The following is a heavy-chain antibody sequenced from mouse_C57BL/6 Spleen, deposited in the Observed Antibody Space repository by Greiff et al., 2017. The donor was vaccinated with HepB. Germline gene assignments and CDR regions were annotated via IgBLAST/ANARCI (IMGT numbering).Heavy chain of an antibody. Sequence: QVTLKVSGPGILQSSQTLSLTCSFSGFSLSTSGMGVSWIRQPSGKGLEWLAHIYWDDDKRYNPSLKSRLTISKDTSRNQVFLKITSVDTADTATYYCARRRQYHYYGSSYEDAMDYWGQGTSVTVSS. J-gene: IGHJ4*01. V-gene: IGHV8-12*01. CDR3: ARRRQYHYYGSSYEDAMDY. D-gene: IGHD1-1*01. CDR2: IYWDDDK. CDR1: GFSLSTSGMG.